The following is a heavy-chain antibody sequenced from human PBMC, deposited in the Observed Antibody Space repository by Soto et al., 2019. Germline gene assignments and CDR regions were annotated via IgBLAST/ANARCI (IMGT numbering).Heavy chain of an antibody. J-gene: IGHJ3*02. CDR2: IYYSGST. D-gene: IGHD3-10*01. CDR1: GGSISSYY. Sequence: PSETLSLTCTVSGGSISSYYWSWIRQPPGKGLEWIGYIYYSGSTNYNPSLKSRVTISVDTSKNQFSLKLSSVTAADTAVYYCARVKGGPMRFGKGFAFDIWGQGTMVTVSS. V-gene: IGHV4-59*01. CDR3: ARVKGGPMRFGKGFAFDI.